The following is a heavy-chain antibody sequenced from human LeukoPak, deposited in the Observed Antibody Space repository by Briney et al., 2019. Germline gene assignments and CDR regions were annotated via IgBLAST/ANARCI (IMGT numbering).Heavy chain of an antibody. CDR1: SNSVSGYY. V-gene: IGHV4-59*02. D-gene: IGHD3-9*01. J-gene: IGHJ3*02. Sequence: SETLSLTCTVSSNSVSGYYWTWFRQPPGKGLEWIGYIYYDGSTNYNPSLKSRLTISVDMSKNQFSLKLTSVTAADTAVYYCARSSHYDILTGYSEEDAFDIWGQGTMVTVSS. CDR2: IYYDGST. CDR3: ARSSHYDILTGYSEEDAFDI.